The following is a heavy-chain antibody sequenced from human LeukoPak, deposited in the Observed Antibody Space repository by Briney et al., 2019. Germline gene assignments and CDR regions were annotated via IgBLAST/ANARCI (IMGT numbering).Heavy chain of an antibody. CDR3: AREWRGAFDY. D-gene: IGHD4/OR15-4a*01. CDR2: ISSSSGTI. J-gene: IGHJ4*02. CDR1: GFTFSTYT. V-gene: IGHV3-48*01. Sequence: PGGSLRLSCATSGFTFSTYTMNWVRQAPGKGLEWVSYISSSSGTIYYADSVKGRFTISRDNAKNSLYLQVNSLRAEDTAVYYCAREWRGAFDYWGQGTLVTVSS.